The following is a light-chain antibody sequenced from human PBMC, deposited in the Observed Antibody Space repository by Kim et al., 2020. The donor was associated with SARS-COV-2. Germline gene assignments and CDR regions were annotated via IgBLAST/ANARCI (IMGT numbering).Light chain of an antibody. J-gene: IGKJ2*01. CDR2: GAS. V-gene: IGKV3-20*01. CDR3: QQYGSSLYT. CDR1: QSVSSSY. Sequence: LAPGERAPLSCRASQSVSSSYLAWYQQKPGQAPRLLIYGASSRATGIPDRFSGSGSGTDFTLTISRLEPEDFAVYYCQQYGSSLYTFGQGTKLEI.